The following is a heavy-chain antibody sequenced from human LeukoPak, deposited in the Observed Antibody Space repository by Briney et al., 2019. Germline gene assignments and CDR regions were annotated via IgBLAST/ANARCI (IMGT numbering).Heavy chain of an antibody. CDR1: GGSISSASYY. CDR2: IYRTGST. V-gene: IGHV4-61*02. CDR3: AAGSDSAWFTGGDFDY. Sequence: SETLSLTCTVSGGSISSASYYWSWIRQPAGKGLEWIGRIYRTGSTEFSPSLKSRVTISVDTSKNQFSLKLRSVTAADTAVYYCAAGSDSAWFTGGDFDYWGQGTLVTVSS. J-gene: IGHJ4*02. D-gene: IGHD2-8*02.